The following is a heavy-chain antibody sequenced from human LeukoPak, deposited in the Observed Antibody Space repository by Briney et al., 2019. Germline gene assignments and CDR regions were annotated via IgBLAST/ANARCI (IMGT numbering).Heavy chain of an antibody. CDR2: INPNSGGT. CDR1: GYTLTGYY. Sequence: ASVKVSCKASGYTLTGYYMHWVRQAPGQGLEWMGWINPNSGGTNYAQKFQGRVTMTRDTSISTAYMELSRLRSDDTAVYYCASGTAIVVVNLDYWGQGTLVTVSS. J-gene: IGHJ4*02. D-gene: IGHD3-22*01. CDR3: ASGTAIVVVNLDY. V-gene: IGHV1-2*02.